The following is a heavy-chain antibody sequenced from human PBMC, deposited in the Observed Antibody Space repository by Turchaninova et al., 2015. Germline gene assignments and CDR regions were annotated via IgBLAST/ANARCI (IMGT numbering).Heavy chain of an antibody. CDR1: GFTFSHCG. CDR3: STGGSPYFDY. D-gene: IGHD6-19*01. Sequence: QVHLVDSGGGVVQPGGSLRLSCAASGFTFSHCGMVWGRQAPGKGRDWVATKSSDGINKHYPDSVKGRLHVSRDNSKEKLYLQMDNLRPEDTAVYYGSTGGSPYFDYWGQGILVTVSS. CDR2: KSSDGINK. V-gene: IGHV3-30*03. J-gene: IGHJ4*02.